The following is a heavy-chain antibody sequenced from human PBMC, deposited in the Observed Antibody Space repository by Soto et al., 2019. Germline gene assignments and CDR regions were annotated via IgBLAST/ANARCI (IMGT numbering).Heavy chain of an antibody. J-gene: IGHJ4*02. V-gene: IGHV4-39*01. Sequence: QLQLQESGPGLVKPSETLSLTCTVSGGSLSSSTYYWGWIRQPPGKGLEWIGTMYYSGSTYYNPSLKSRVTISVDTSKHQFSLKVSSVTAADTAVYYCATGTGSSYGYSVNWGQGTLVTVSS. D-gene: IGHD5-18*01. CDR3: ATGTGSSYGYSVN. CDR2: MYYSGST. CDR1: GGSLSSSTYY.